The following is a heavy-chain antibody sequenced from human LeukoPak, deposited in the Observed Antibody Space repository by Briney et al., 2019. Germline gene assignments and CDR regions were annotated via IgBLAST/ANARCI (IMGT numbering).Heavy chain of an antibody. Sequence: SETLSLTCAVYGGSFSGYYWSWIRQPPGKGLEWIGEINHSGSTNYNPSLKSRVTISVDTSKNQFSLKLSSVTAADTAVYYCAGGGYYFDYWGQGTLVTVSS. J-gene: IGHJ4*02. CDR3: AGGGYYFDY. CDR1: GGSFSGYY. CDR2: INHSGST. V-gene: IGHV4-34*01.